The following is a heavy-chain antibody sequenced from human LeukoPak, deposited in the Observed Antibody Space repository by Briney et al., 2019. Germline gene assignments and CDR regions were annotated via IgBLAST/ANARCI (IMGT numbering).Heavy chain of an antibody. Sequence: PSETLSLTCTVSGGSISSYYWSWILQPPGKGLEWIGYIYYSGSTNCNPSLKSRVTISVDTSKNQFSLKLSSVTAADTAVYYCARDRGSGWYETAFDYWGQGTLVTVSS. CDR1: GGSISSYY. D-gene: IGHD6-19*01. J-gene: IGHJ4*02. V-gene: IGHV4-59*01. CDR2: IYYSGST. CDR3: ARDRGSGWYETAFDY.